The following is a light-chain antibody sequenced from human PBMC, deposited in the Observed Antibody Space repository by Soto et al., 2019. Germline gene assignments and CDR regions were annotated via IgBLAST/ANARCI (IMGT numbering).Light chain of an antibody. CDR1: QSISSY. Sequence: DIQMTQSPSSLSASVGDRVTITCRASQSISSYLNWYQQKPGKAPKLLIYATSSLQSGVPSRFSGSGSGTDFTLTISSLQPEDFATYYCHQSYITFFTFGSGTKVDIK. CDR3: HQSYITFFT. CDR2: ATS. J-gene: IGKJ3*01. V-gene: IGKV1-39*01.